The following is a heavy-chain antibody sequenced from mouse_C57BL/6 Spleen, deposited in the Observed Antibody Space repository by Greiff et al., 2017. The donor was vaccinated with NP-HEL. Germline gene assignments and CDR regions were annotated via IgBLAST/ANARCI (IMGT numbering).Heavy chain of an antibody. Sequence: VQLQQSGAELVKPGASVKLSCKASGYTFTSYWMQWVKQRPGQGLEWIGEIDPSDSYTNYNQKFKGKATLTVDTSSSTAYMQLSSLTSEDSAVYYCARRTMGFAYWGQGTLVTVSA. CDR3: ARRTMGFAY. J-gene: IGHJ3*01. CDR1: GYTFTSYW. V-gene: IGHV1-50*01. D-gene: IGHD1-1*02. CDR2: IDPSDSYT.